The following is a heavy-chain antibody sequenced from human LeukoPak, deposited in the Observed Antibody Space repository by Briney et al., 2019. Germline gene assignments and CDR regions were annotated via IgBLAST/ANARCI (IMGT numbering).Heavy chain of an antibody. CDR3: ARGRYYYDSSGYYDGDYFDY. V-gene: IGHV4-4*07. Sequence: PSETLSLTCTVSGGSISSYYWSWIRQPAGKGLEWIGSIYTSGSTNYNPSLKSRVTMSVDTSKNQFSLKLSSVTAADTAVYYCARGRYYYDSSGYYDGDYFDYWGQGTLVTVSS. D-gene: IGHD3-22*01. CDR1: GGSISSYY. J-gene: IGHJ4*02. CDR2: IYTSGST.